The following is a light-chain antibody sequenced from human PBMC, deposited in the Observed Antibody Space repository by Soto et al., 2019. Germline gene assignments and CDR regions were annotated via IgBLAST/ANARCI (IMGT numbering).Light chain of an antibody. CDR1: HSVSSY. CDR2: DAS. J-gene: IGKJ5*01. Sequence: EIVLTQYPATLSLSPGERATLSCRASHSVSSYLAWYQQKHGKAPRLLIYDASNTATVIPARFSGSGSGTEFTLDISSLEPEYCAVYYCQERSKWPTITFGQGTRLEIK. CDR3: QERSKWPTIT. V-gene: IGKV3-11*01.